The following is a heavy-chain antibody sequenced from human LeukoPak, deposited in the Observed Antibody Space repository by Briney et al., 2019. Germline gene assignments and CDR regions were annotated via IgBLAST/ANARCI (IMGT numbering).Heavy chain of an antibody. J-gene: IGHJ4*02. Sequence: ASVKVSCKTSGYTFTSYGISWVRQAPGQGLEWMGWISAYNGNTHYAQKLQGRVTMTTDTSTSTVYMELRSLRSDDTAVYYCARGSPPRRNYDSRGYYSYYFDYWGQGTLVTVSS. CDR1: GYTFTSYG. V-gene: IGHV1-18*01. CDR2: ISAYNGNT. CDR3: ARGSPPRRNYDSRGYYSYYFDY. D-gene: IGHD3-22*01.